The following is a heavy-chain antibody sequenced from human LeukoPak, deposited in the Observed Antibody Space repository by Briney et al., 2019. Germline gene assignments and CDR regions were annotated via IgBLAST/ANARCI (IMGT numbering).Heavy chain of an antibody. CDR3: AKDGRALHDYFDY. J-gene: IGHJ4*02. CDR2: ISGSGRST. V-gene: IGHV3-23*01. CDR1: GFTFSNYG. Sequence: GGTLRLSCAASGFTFSNYGVSWVRQAPGKGLEWVSVISGSGRSTYYADSVKGRFTISRDNSKNTLYLQMNSLRAEDTAVYYCAKDGRALHDYFDYWGQGTLVTVSS. D-gene: IGHD1-26*01.